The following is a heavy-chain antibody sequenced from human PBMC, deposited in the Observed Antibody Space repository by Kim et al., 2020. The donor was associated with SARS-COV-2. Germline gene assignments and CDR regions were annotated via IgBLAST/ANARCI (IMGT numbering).Heavy chain of an antibody. D-gene: IGHD2-15*01. Sequence: GGSLRLSCTASGFTFSSYGMHWVRQAPGKGLEWLALIWYDGITKLYEDSMKGRLTISRDNSKNTLYLDMTSLTAEDTAVYYCAKRVVTAASDNYFAMDVWGQGATVTVS. CDR1: GFTFSSYG. V-gene: IGHV3-33*06. CDR2: IWYDGITK. J-gene: IGHJ6*02. CDR3: AKRVVTAASDNYFAMDV.